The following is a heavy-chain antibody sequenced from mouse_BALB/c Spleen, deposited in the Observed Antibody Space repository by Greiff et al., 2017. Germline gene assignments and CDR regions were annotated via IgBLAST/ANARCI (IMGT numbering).Heavy chain of an antibody. CDR2: ISSGSSTI. Sequence: EVKVVESGGGLVQPGGSRKLSCAASGFTFSSFGMHWVRQAPEKGLEWVAYISSGSSTIYYADTVKGRFTISRDNPKNTLFLQMTSLRSEDTAMYYCARDRYDEDYAMDYWGQGTSVTVSS. D-gene: IGHD2-14*01. V-gene: IGHV5-17*02. CDR3: ARDRYDEDYAMDY. J-gene: IGHJ4*01. CDR1: GFTFSSFG.